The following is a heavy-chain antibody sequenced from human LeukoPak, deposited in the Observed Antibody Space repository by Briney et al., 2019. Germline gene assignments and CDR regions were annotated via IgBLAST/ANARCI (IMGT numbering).Heavy chain of an antibody. D-gene: IGHD3-3*01. CDR2: IRSKAYGGTT. Sequence: GGSLRLSCTASGFTFGDYAMSWVRQAPGKGLEWVGFIRSKAYGGTTEYAASVKGKFTISRDDSKSIAYLQMNSLKTEDTAVYYCTRAGPYDFWSGYYTVSFAFDIWGQGTMVTVSS. CDR3: TRAGPYDFWSGYYTVSFAFDI. V-gene: IGHV3-49*04. J-gene: IGHJ3*02. CDR1: GFTFGDYA.